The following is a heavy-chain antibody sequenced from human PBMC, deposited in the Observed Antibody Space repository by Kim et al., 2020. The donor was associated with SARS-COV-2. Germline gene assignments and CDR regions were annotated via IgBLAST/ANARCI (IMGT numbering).Heavy chain of an antibody. J-gene: IGHJ3*02. CDR1: GFTFSSYS. Sequence: GGSLRLSCAASGFTFSSYSMNWVRQAPGKGLEWVSYISSSSSTIYYADSVKGRFTISRDNAKNSLYLQMNSLRAEDTAVYYCARDRRQQWLVRDAFDIWGQGTMVTVSS. CDR3: ARDRRQQWLVRDAFDI. D-gene: IGHD6-19*01. V-gene: IGHV3-48*04. CDR2: ISSSSSTI.